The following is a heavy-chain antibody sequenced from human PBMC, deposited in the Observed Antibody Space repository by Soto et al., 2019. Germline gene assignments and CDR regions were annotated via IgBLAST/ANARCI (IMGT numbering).Heavy chain of an antibody. D-gene: IGHD6-19*01. J-gene: IGHJ4*02. CDR2: IWYDGSNK. CDR3: ARDPRGIAVAGYYFDY. Sequence: GGPLRLSCAASGFTFSSYGMHRVSQDPGKGLEWVAVIWYDGSNKYYADSVKGRFTISRDNSKNTLYLQMNSLRAEDTAVYYCARDPRGIAVAGYYFDYWGQGTLVTVSS. V-gene: IGHV3-33*01. CDR1: GFTFSSYG.